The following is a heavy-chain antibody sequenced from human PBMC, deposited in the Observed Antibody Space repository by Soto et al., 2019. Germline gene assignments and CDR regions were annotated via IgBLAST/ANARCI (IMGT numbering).Heavy chain of an antibody. CDR2: ISGSGGST. J-gene: IGHJ3*02. D-gene: IGHD2-2*03. CDR1: GFTCSSYA. CDR3: AKSGYCSSTSCHGDATVI. Sequence: GGSLRLSCAASGFTCSSYAMSWVRQAPGKGLEWVSAISGSGGSTYYADSVKGRFTISRDNSKNTLYLQMNSLRAEDTAVYYCAKSGYCSSTSCHGDATVIWGPATMVTRSS. V-gene: IGHV3-23*01.